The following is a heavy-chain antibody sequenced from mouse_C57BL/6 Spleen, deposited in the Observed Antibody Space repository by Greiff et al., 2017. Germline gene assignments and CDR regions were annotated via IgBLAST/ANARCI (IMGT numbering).Heavy chain of an antibody. J-gene: IGHJ2*01. Sequence: QVQLQQSGAELVRPGASVKLSCKASGYTFTDYYINWVKQRPGQGLEWIARIYPGSGNTYYNEKFKGKATLTAEKSSSTAYMQLSSLTSEDSAVYFCARAYSNFPFDYWGQGTTLTVSS. CDR2: IYPGSGNT. CDR3: ARAYSNFPFDY. CDR1: GYTFTDYY. D-gene: IGHD2-5*01. V-gene: IGHV1-76*01.